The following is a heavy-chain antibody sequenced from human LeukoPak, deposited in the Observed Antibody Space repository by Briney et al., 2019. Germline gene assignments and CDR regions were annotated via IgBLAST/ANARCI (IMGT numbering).Heavy chain of an antibody. CDR2: IYYSGST. CDR3: ARDYEGDYFDY. D-gene: IGHD3-16*01. V-gene: IGHV4-59*01. Sequence: SETLPLTCTVSGGTISSYYWSWIRQPPGKGLEWIGYIYYSGSTNYNPSLKSRVTISVDTSKNQFSLKLSSVTAADTAVYYCARDYEGDYFDYWGQGTLVTVSS. J-gene: IGHJ4*02. CDR1: GGTISSYY.